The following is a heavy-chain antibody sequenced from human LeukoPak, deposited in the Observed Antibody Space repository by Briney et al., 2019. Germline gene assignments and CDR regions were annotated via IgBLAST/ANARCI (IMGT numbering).Heavy chain of an antibody. CDR2: IWYDGSNK. J-gene: IGHJ3*01. CDR1: GFTFSSYG. Sequence: GGSLRLSCAASGFTFSSYGMHWVRQAPGKGLEWVADIWYDGSNKYYTDSVKGRFTISRDNSKNTLYLQMNSLRTEDTAVYYCAREDDDWGPNTLDVWGQGTVVTVSS. CDR3: AREDDDWGPNTLDV. V-gene: IGHV3-33*01. D-gene: IGHD7-27*01.